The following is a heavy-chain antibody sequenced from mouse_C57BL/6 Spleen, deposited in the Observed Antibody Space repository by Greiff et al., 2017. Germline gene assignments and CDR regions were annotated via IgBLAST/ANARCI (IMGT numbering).Heavy chain of an antibody. Sequence: QVQLQQPGAELVKPGASVKLSCKASGYTFTSYWMQWVKQRPGQGLEWIGEIDPSDSYTNYNQKFKDKATLTVDKSSSPAYMQLSSLTSEDSSFYYSAQGYGYDRRGMDYGGQGTTVTVSS. CDR3: AQGYGYDRRGMDY. J-gene: IGHJ4*01. CDR1: GYTFTSYW. D-gene: IGHD2-2*01. V-gene: IGHV1-50*01. CDR2: IDPSDSYT.